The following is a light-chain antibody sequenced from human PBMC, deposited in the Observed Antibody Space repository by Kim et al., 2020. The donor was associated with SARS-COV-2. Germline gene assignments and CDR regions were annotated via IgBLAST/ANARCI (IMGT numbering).Light chain of an antibody. V-gene: IGLV3-21*04. CDR3: QVWDSSSDHLV. CDR1: NIGSKS. Sequence: SYELTQPPSLSVAPGQTASITCGGNNIGSKSVHWYLQRPGQAPVLVISYDSDRPSGIPERFSGSNSGNTATLTISRVEAGDEADYYCQVWDSSSDHLVFGGGTHLTVL. J-gene: IGLJ3*02. CDR2: YDS.